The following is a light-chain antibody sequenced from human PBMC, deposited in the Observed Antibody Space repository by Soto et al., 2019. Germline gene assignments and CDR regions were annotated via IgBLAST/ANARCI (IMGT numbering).Light chain of an antibody. CDR3: SSYTTSFGYV. Sequence: QSVLTQRTSVSGSPGQSFTIPCTGTRNDIGAFDRVSWYRQHPGKAPKLIIYSVNSRPSGVSDRFSGSKSGNTASLTISGLQAEDEADFYCSSYTTSFGYVFGTGTKVTVL. V-gene: IGLV2-14*01. J-gene: IGLJ1*01. CDR1: RNDIGAFDR. CDR2: SVN.